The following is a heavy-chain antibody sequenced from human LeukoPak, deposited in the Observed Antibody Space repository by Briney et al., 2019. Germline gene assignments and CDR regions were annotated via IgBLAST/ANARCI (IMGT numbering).Heavy chain of an antibody. J-gene: IGHJ4*02. CDR1: GFTFDDYA. CDR2: ISWNSGSI. D-gene: IGHD3-10*01. Sequence: GGSLRLSCAASGFTFDDYAMHWVRQAPGKGLEWVSGISWNSGSIGYADSVKGRFTISRDNAKNSLYLQMNSLRAEDTALYYCAKDTLRFGEANFDYWGQGTLVTVSS. V-gene: IGHV3-9*01. CDR3: AKDTLRFGEANFDY.